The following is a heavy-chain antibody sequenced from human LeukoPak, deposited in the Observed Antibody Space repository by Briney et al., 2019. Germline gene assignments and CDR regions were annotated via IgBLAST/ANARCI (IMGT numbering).Heavy chain of an antibody. CDR1: GFTFSSYS. Sequence: GSLRLSCAASGFTFSSYSMNWVRQAPGKGLEWVSSISSTSGYIYYADSVKGRFTISRDNDKNSLYLQMNSLRAEDTAVYYCARDPTTYGSGSYYYYFDYWGQGTLVTVSS. CDR2: ISSTSGYI. V-gene: IGHV3-21*01. D-gene: IGHD3-10*01. CDR3: ARDPTTYGSGSYYYYFDY. J-gene: IGHJ4*02.